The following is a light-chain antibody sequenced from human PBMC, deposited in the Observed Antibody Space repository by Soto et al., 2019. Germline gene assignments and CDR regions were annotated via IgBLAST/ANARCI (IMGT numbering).Light chain of an antibody. V-gene: IGKV1-39*01. CDR3: QQSYSAPYT. J-gene: IGKJ2*01. Sequence: DIQMTQSPSSLSASVGDRVTITCRASQSVLSYLNWYQQKPGKAPKLLISAASSLQSGVPSRLGGSGSETDFTLTISSLQPEDFVTYYCQQSYSAPYTFGQGTKLEIK. CDR2: AAS. CDR1: QSVLSY.